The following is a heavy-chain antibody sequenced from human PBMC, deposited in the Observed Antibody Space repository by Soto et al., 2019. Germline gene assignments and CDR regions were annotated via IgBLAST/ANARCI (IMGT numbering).Heavy chain of an antibody. V-gene: IGHV4-30-2*01. Sequence: PSETLSLTCAISGAPITWCDYSWNWIRQPQGKGLEWIGYTFHGGSTYYNPSLRSRVTISVDRSRTQFSLKMSSVTAADTAVYYCARGRVVGPASVMFNCLDPWGQGALVTVSS. CDR2: TFHGGST. CDR3: ARGRVVGPASVMFNCLDP. J-gene: IGHJ5*02. D-gene: IGHD2-2*01. CDR1: GAPITWCDYS.